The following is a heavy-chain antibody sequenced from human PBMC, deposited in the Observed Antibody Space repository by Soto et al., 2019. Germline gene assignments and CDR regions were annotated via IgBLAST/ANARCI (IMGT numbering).Heavy chain of an antibody. V-gene: IGHV6-1*01. J-gene: IGHJ4*02. CDR2: TYYRSKWYN. Sequence: PSQTLSLTCATSGDSVSSNSAAWNWIRQSPSRGLEWLGRTYYRSKWYNDYAVSVKSRITINPDTSKNQFSLQLNSVTPEDTAVYYCARSRKYSSGWQTRYYFDYWGQGTLVTVSS. D-gene: IGHD6-19*01. CDR3: ARSRKYSSGWQTRYYFDY. CDR1: GDSVSSNSAA.